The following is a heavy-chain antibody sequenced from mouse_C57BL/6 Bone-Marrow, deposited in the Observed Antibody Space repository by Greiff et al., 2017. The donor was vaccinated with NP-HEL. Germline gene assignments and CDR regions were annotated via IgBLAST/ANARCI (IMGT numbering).Heavy chain of an antibody. Sequence: QVQLQQPGTELVKPGASVKLSCTASGYTFTSYWMHWVKQRPGQGLEWIGNINPSNGGTNYNEKFKSKATLTVDKSSSTDYMQLSSLTSEDSAVYYCARAFITTVVANFDYWGQGTTLTVSS. CDR3: ARAFITTVVANFDY. CDR2: INPSNGGT. V-gene: IGHV1-53*01. J-gene: IGHJ2*01. D-gene: IGHD1-1*01. CDR1: GYTFTSYW.